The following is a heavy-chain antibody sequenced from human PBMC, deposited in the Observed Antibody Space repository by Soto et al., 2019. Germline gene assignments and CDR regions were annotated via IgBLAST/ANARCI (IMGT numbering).Heavy chain of an antibody. CDR1: GVSISGYF. CDR2: IYHSGST. V-gene: IGHV4-59*01. CDR3: ARDRRGSGTWSPYYFDY. D-gene: IGHD3-10*01. J-gene: IGHJ4*02. Sequence: LETLSLTCTVSGVSISGYFWTWIRQPPGKGLEWIGYIYHSGSTNYNPSLKSRLTISLDTSKNLFSLKLSFVTAADTAVYYCARDRRGSGTWSPYYFDYWGQGIMVTVSS.